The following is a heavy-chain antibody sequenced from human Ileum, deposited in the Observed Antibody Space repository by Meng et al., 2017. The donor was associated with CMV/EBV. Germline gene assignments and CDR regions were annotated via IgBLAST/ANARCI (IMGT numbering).Heavy chain of an antibody. D-gene: IGHD6-19*01. V-gene: IGHV3-23*01. CDR1: GFTFSSSA. CDR2: ITGRGGGDGST. Sequence: EVQLLESGGGWVQPGGSLRLNCAASGFTFSSSALNWVRQAPGKGLEWVSGITGRGGGDGSTSYADSVKGRFTISRDNSKNTLYLQMNSLTAADTAIYYCTSRKNPWLGAIDNWGQGTLVTVSS. J-gene: IGHJ4*02. CDR3: TSRKNPWLGAIDN.